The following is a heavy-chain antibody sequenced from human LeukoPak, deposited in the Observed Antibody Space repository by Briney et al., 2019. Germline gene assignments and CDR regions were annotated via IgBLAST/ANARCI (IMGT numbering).Heavy chain of an antibody. CDR3: ARGVDYFDY. CDR2: IYPSGST. CDR1: GYSISSGYY. Sequence: SETLSLTCTVSGYSISSGYYWGWIRQPPGKGLEWIGTIYPSGSTYYNPSLKSRVTISVDTSKNQFSLKLSSVTAADTAVYYCARGVDYFDYWGQGTLVTVSS. V-gene: IGHV4-38-2*02. J-gene: IGHJ4*02. D-gene: IGHD3-10*01.